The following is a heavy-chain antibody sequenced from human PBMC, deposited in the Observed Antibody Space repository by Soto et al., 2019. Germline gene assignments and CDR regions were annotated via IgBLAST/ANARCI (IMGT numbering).Heavy chain of an antibody. CDR3: ARRYYYGSGSYYNPGPFDY. Sequence: ASVKVSCKASGYTFTSYAMHWVRQAPGQRLEWMGWINAGNGNTKYSQKFQGRVTITRDTSASTAYMELSSLRSEDTAVYYCARRYYYGSGSYYNPGPFDYWGQGTLVTVS. D-gene: IGHD3-10*01. CDR2: INAGNGNT. CDR1: GYTFTSYA. V-gene: IGHV1-3*01. J-gene: IGHJ4*02.